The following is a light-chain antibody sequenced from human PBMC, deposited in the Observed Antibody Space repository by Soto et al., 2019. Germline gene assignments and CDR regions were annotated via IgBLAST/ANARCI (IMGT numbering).Light chain of an antibody. J-gene: IGLJ1*01. CDR2: ENN. V-gene: IGLV1-40*01. CDR3: QSYDRRLSGDV. Sequence: QSVLTQPPSVSAAPGQRVTISCTGSSSNIGAGYEAHWYQQVPGTAPKLLIYENNNRPSGVPDRFSGSKSGTSASLPITGLQAEDEAEYYCQSYDRRLSGDVFGTGTKLTVL. CDR1: SSNIGAGYE.